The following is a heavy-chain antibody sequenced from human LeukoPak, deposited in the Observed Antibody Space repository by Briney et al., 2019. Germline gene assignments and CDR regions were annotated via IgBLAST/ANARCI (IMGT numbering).Heavy chain of an antibody. CDR2: IKQDGREK. Sequence: PGGSLRLSCAASRFTFSTYWMSWVRQAPGKGLEWVANIKQDGREKYYVDSVKGRFTISRDNAKNSLYLQMNSLRAEDTAVYYCARDMNTDVDPSGPFDYWGQGTLVTVSS. D-gene: IGHD2-15*01. CDR1: RFTFSTYW. CDR3: ARDMNTDVDPSGPFDY. J-gene: IGHJ4*02. V-gene: IGHV3-7*01.